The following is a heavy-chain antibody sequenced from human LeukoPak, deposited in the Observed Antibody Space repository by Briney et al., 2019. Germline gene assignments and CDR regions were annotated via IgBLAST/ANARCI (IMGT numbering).Heavy chain of an antibody. V-gene: IGHV3-9*01. J-gene: IGHJ4*02. D-gene: IGHD5-12*01. CDR2: ISWNSGSI. CDR1: GFTLDDYA. Sequence: GRSLRLSCAASGFTLDDYAMHWVRHAPGKGLEWVSGISWNSGSIGYADSVKGRFTISRDNAKNSLYLQMNSLRAEDTALYYCAKASLSGYDIYYFDYWGQGTLVTVSS. CDR3: AKASLSGYDIYYFDY.